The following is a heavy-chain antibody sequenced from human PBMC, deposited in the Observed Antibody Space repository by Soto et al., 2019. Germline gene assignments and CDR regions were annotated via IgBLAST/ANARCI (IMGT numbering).Heavy chain of an antibody. D-gene: IGHD2-15*01. V-gene: IGHV1-69*13. CDR1: GGTFSSYA. J-gene: IGHJ5*02. Sequence: SVKVSCKASGGTFSSYAISWVRQAPGQGLEWMGGIIPIFGTANYAQKFQGRVTITADESTSTAYMELSSLRSEDTAVYYCARDGGEGYCSGGSCLPWGQGALVTVSS. CDR2: IIPIFGTA. CDR3: ARDGGEGYCSGGSCLP.